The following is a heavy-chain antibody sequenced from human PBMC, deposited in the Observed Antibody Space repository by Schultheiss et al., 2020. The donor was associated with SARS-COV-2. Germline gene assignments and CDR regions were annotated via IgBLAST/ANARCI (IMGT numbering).Heavy chain of an antibody. J-gene: IGHJ2*01. CDR1: GFTFSSYA. CDR3: ARDRDWYLDL. CDR2: ISYDGSNK. Sequence: GGSLRLSCAASGFTFSSYAMHWVRQAPGKGLEWVAVISYDGSNKYYADSVKGRFTISRDNSKNTLYLQMDSLRAEDTAVYYCARDRDWYLDLWGRGTLVTVSS. V-gene: IGHV3-30-3*01.